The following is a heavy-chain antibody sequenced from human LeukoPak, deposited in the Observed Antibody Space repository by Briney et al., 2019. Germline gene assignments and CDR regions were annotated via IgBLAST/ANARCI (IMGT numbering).Heavy chain of an antibody. D-gene: IGHD1-26*01. CDR2: ISSSSSYI. CDR1: GFTFSSYI. J-gene: IGHJ4*02. Sequence: PGGSLRLSCAASGFTFSSYIMNWVRQAPGKGLEWVSSISSSSSYIYYADSVKGRFTISRDNAKNSLYLQMNSLRAEDTAVYYCTSRSLGSYFSLVDYWGQGTLVTVSS. V-gene: IGHV3-21*01. CDR3: TSRSLGSYFSLVDY.